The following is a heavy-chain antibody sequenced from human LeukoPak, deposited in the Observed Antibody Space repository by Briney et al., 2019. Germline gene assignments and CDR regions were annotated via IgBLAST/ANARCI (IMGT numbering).Heavy chain of an antibody. CDR3: ASRTAYYDFWSGYYDAFDI. Sequence: GGSLRLSCAASGFTFSSYWMSWVRQAPGKGLEWVSYISSSGSTIYYADSVKGRFTISRDNAKNSLYLQMNSLRAEDTAVYYCASRTAYYDFWSGYYDAFDIWGQGTMVTVSS. J-gene: IGHJ3*02. V-gene: IGHV3-48*04. CDR2: ISSSGSTI. D-gene: IGHD3-3*01. CDR1: GFTFSSYW.